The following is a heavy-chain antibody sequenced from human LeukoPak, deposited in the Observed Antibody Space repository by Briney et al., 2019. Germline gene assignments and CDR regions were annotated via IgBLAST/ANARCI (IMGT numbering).Heavy chain of an antibody. J-gene: IGHJ4*02. CDR2: ISAYTGKT. V-gene: IGHV1-18*01. CDR3: ARGDGYCSGGSCMIFDS. Sequence: ASVKVPCKASGYTFTNYGITWVRQASGQGIEWMGWISAYTGKTNSAQKLQGRVTMTTDTSTSTGYMELRSLRSDDTAVYYCARGDGYCSGGSCMIFDSWGQGPWSPSPQ. D-gene: IGHD2-15*01. CDR1: GYTFTNYG.